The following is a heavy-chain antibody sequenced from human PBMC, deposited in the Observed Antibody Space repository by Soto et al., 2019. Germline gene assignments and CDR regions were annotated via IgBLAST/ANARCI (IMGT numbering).Heavy chain of an antibody. CDR1: GGSISSYY. CDR2: IYYSGST. Sequence: PSETLSLTCTVSGGSISSYYWSWIRQPPGKGLEWIGYIYYSGSTNYNPSLKSRVTISVDTSKNQFSLKLSSVTAADTAVYYCARCGVYSNYGSGYDYYYMDVWGKGTTVT. V-gene: IGHV4-59*01. D-gene: IGHD4-4*01. J-gene: IGHJ6*03. CDR3: ARCGVYSNYGSGYDYYYMDV.